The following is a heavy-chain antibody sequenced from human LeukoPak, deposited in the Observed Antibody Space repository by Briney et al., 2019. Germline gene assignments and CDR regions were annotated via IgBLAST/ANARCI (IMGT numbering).Heavy chain of an antibody. D-gene: IGHD5-18*01. CDR1: GFAFTSYA. Sequence: VGSLRLSCAASGFAFTSYAMSWVRQAPGKGLEWVSAIRGSGGSTYYADSVKGRFTISRDNSKNTLYLQMNSLRAEDTAVYYCAKDPWIQLWPFDYWGQGTLVTVSS. J-gene: IGHJ4*02. CDR3: AKDPWIQLWPFDY. CDR2: IRGSGGST. V-gene: IGHV3-23*01.